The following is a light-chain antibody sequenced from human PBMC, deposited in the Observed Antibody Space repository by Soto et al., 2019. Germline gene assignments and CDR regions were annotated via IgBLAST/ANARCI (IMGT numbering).Light chain of an antibody. V-gene: IGLV2-14*03. CDR2: EVT. CDR1: SSDIGGYNY. J-gene: IGLJ1*01. Sequence: QSALTQPASVSGSPGQWITISCTGTSSDIGGYNYVSWYQQHSGKAPKLLIYEVTSLPSGFSDRFSGSKSDSTASLTISGLQADDEADYYCTSWTTNNIPYVFGTGTKVTVL. CDR3: TSWTTNNIPYV.